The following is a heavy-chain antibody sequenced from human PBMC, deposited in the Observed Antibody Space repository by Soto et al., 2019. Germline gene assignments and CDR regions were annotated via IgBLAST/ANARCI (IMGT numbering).Heavy chain of an antibody. V-gene: IGHV3-23*05. Sequence: PVGSLRLSCASSGFPFRNFAMAWVRQAPGKGLEWVSIISNSGSSTYHGDSVKGRFTTSRDNSKGTLSLHMRGVRIDDTAVYFCARADLIWDSFDLWGQGTLVTVSS. CDR3: ARADLIWDSFDL. J-gene: IGHJ4*02. CDR1: GFPFRNFA. CDR2: ISNSGSST. D-gene: IGHD1-26*01.